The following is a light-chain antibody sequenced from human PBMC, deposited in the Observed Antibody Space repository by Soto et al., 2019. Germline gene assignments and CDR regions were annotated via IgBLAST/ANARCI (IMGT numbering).Light chain of an antibody. CDR1: QSIGDN. V-gene: IGKV1-5*01. J-gene: IGKJ1*01. CDR2: DVS. Sequence: IPLTHTPSTLSASVGFRLTITYRASQSIGDNLAWYQQKPGKAPYLLISDVSSLERGVPSRFSGSGSGTEFSLTISSLQPDDFGTYYCQQYNNYPWTFGQGTKVDIK. CDR3: QQYNNYPWT.